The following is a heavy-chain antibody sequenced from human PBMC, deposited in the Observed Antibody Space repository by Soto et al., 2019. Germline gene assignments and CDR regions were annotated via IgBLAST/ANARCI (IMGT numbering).Heavy chain of an antibody. CDR1: GFTVSNNY. J-gene: IGHJ4*01. D-gene: IGHD6-13*01. Sequence: EVQFVESGGGLVQPGGSLRLSCAASGFTVSNNYLSWFRQSPGKGLEWVSLIYNSGATYYAESVKGRFTISRDNSKHPLFLQMNSLTVDDTAVYHCATGLGFSWSRGDWGHRTLVTVSS. CDR3: ATGLGFSWSRGD. V-gene: IGHV3-66*01. CDR2: IYNSGAT.